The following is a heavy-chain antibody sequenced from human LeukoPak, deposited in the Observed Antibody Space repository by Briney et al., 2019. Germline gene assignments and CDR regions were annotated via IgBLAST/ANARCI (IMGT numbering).Heavy chain of an antibody. J-gene: IGHJ4*02. CDR1: GFTFSSYA. Sequence: PGGSLRLSCAASGFTFSSYAMSWVRQAPGKGLEWVSAISGSGGSTYYADSVKGRFTISRNNSKNTLYLQMNSLRAEDTAVYYCAKPPKLKTYYYDSSGYYRAPFDYWGQGTLVTVSS. CDR3: AKPPKLKTYYYDSSGYYRAPFDY. CDR2: ISGSGGST. D-gene: IGHD3-22*01. V-gene: IGHV3-23*01.